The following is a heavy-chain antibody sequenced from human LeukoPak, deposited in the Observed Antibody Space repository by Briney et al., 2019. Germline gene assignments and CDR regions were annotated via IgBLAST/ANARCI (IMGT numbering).Heavy chain of an antibody. CDR2: MNPNSGNT. D-gene: IGHD6-6*01. CDR3: ARGLTTEYSSSSLDFDY. V-gene: IGHV1-8*01. Sequence: GASVKVSCKASGYTFTSYDNNWVRQATGQGLEWMGWMNPNSGNTGYAQKFQGRVTMTRNTSISTAYMELSSLRSEDTAVYYCARGLTTEYSSSSLDFDYWGQGTLVTVSS. J-gene: IGHJ4*02. CDR1: GYTFTSYD.